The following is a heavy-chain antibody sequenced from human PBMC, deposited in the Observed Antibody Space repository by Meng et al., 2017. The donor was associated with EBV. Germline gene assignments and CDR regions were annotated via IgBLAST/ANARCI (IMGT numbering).Heavy chain of an antibody. J-gene: IGHJ4*02. CDR1: GYTFSSYG. CDR3: ARDGRLYDTPSPFDY. D-gene: IGHD3-22*01. CDR2: ISAYNGNT. Sequence: QVQLLQSGTEVKKPWASVKVSCKASGYTFSSYGISWVRQAPGQGLEWMGWISAYNGNTNYAQKLQGRVTMTTDTSTSTAYMELRSLRSDDTAVYYCARDGRLYDTPSPFDYWGQGTLVTVSS. V-gene: IGHV1-18*01.